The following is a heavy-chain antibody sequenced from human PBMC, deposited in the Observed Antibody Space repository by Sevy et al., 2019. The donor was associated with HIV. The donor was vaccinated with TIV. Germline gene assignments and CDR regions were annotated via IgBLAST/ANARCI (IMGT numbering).Heavy chain of an antibody. V-gene: IGHV3-15*01. CDR1: GFTFNYAW. D-gene: IGHD3-3*01. CDR3: ASVVKNDFWDGHVNYYGLDV. Sequence: GGSLRLSCAASGFTFNYAWMSWVRQAPGKGLEWVGRIKSNTDGGTADYAAHVKGRFTISRDDSENTLYPQMNSLKTEDTAVYYCASVVKNDFWDGHVNYYGLDVWGQGTTVTVSS. J-gene: IGHJ6*02. CDR2: IKSNTDGGTA.